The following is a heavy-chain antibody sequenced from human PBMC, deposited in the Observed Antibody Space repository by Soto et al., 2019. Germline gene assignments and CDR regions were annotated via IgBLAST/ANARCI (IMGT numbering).Heavy chain of an antibody. CDR3: VRNDWYRFDP. J-gene: IGHJ5*02. CDR1: GGSITSNW. CDR2: IHHSGSF. Sequence: QVQLQESGPGLVNPSGTLSLTCAVSGGSITSNWWSWVRQPPGKGLEWIGEIHHSGSFNYNPSLRSRVTISIGKSKNQLSLNLTSVTAADTAVHYCVRNDWYRFDPGGQGTLVTVSS. D-gene: IGHD3-9*01. V-gene: IGHV4-4*02.